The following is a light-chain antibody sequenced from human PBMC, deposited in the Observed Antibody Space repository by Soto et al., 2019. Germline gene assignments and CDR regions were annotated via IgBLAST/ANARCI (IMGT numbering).Light chain of an antibody. Sequence: EIVLTQSPGTLSLSPGERATLSCRASQRVSNSLVAWYQQKPGQAPRPLMSAASSRATGIPDRFSGSGSGTDCTLTISSLEPEDFAGYYCQTYGDSLFTFGPGTKVETK. V-gene: IGKV3-20*01. J-gene: IGKJ3*01. CDR1: QRVSNSL. CDR3: QTYGDSLFT. CDR2: AAS.